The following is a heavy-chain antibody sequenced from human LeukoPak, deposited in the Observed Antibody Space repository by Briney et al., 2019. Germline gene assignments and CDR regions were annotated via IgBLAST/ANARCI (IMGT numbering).Heavy chain of an antibody. J-gene: IGHJ5*02. CDR2: INHSGST. D-gene: IGHD2-2*01. Sequence: SETLSLTCAVYDGSFSGYYWSWIRQPPGKGLEWIGEINHSGSTNYNPSLKSRVTISVDTSKNQFSLKLSSVTAADTAVYYCARGTDIVVVPAAKAINWFDPWGQGTLVTVSS. CDR1: DGSFSGYY. V-gene: IGHV4-34*01. CDR3: ARGTDIVVVPAAKAINWFDP.